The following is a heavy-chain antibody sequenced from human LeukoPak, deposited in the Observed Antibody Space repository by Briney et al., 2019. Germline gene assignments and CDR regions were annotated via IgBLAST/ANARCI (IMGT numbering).Heavy chain of an antibody. V-gene: IGHV5-51*01. CDR1: GYSFTSYW. J-gene: IGHJ4*02. CDR3: VRYRRSSRPLSCGYFDY. D-gene: IGHD3-16*02. CDR2: IYPGDSDT. Sequence: KPGESLKISCKGSGYSFTSYWIGWVRQMPGKGLEWMGIIYPGDSDTRYSPSFQGQVTISADKSISTAYLQWTSLKASDTAMYYCVRYRRSSRPLSCGYFDYWGQGTLVTVSS.